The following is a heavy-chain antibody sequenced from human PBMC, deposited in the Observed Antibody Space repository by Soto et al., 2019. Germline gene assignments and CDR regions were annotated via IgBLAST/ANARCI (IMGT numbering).Heavy chain of an antibody. CDR1: GFRFSSYA. Sequence: EVQVLESGGGWVQPGGSLRVTCAASGFRFSSYALSWVRLAPGRGLEWVSGITSSGAYTYFADSVKGRFSISRDNSKNTLFLPMDSLQVDDTAIYFCARGATTGGFDFWGPGTRVTVSS. CDR3: ARGATTGGFDF. D-gene: IGHD1-1*01. CDR2: ITSSGAYT. J-gene: IGHJ4*02. V-gene: IGHV3-23*01.